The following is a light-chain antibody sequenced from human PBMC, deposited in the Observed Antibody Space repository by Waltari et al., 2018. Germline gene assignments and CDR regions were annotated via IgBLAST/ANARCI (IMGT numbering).Light chain of an antibody. V-gene: IGKV3-11*01. J-gene: IGKJ5*01. CDR2: DAS. CDR3: KCRSNRPPVT. Sequence: EIVLTPSPATLSLSPGERATLSCTASQSIKTSLAWYQPKPGQAPRPLIYDASYRATCVPARFSGSESGTDVTRTSNILEPEDFAVYYCKCRSNRPPVTVGQGTRLEIK. CDR1: QSIKTS.